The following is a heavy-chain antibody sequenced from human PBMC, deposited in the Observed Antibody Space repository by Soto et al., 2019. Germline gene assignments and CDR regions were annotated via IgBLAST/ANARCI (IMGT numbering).Heavy chain of an antibody. V-gene: IGHV1-2*04. Sequence: GASVKVSCKASGYTFTGYYMHWVRQAPGQGLEWMGWINPNSGDTKYAQKFQGWITITRDTSASTTYMELSRLRSDDTALYYCARNILGGATDSWGPGTLVTVSS. J-gene: IGHJ4*02. CDR1: GYTFTGYY. CDR3: ARNILGGATDS. CDR2: INPNSGDT. D-gene: IGHD1-26*01.